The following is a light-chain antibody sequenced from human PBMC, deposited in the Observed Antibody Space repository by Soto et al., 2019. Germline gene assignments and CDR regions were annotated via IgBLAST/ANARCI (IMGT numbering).Light chain of an antibody. Sequence: QSALTQPASVSGSPGQSIAISCTGTSSDVGTYNYVSWYQHHPGKAPELLLYDVSDRPSGVSDRFSGSKSGNTASLTISALQAEDEADYYCASFAGGNSHYVFGTGTKVTVL. CDR3: ASFAGGNSHYV. V-gene: IGLV2-14*03. CDR1: SSDVGTYNY. J-gene: IGLJ1*01. CDR2: DVS.